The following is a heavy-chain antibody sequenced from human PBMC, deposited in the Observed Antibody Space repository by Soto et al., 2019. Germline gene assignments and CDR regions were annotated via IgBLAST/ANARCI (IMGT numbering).Heavy chain of an antibody. Sequence: PGGSLRLSCAASGFTFGSYGMHWVCQAPGKGLEWVAVISSDGGHRFYADSVKGRFTISRDNSKNTLFLQMLSLRVEDTAVYSCAKDGGSVVPGSVDYWGQGTLVTVSS. CDR3: AKDGGSVVPGSVDY. J-gene: IGHJ4*02. D-gene: IGHD3-10*01. CDR2: ISSDGGHR. V-gene: IGHV3-30*18. CDR1: GFTFGSYG.